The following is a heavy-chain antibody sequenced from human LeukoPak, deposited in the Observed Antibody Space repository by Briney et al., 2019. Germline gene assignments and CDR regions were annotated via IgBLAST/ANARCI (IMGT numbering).Heavy chain of an antibody. CDR1: GYSFTGYW. V-gene: IGHV5-51*01. D-gene: IGHD2-8*02. CDR2: IYPADSDI. Sequence: GESLNISCKASGYSFTGYWIGWVRQMPGKGLEWMGIIYPADSDIRYSPSFQGQVIISADKSISTAYLQWSSLKASDTAMYCCARRWGSIGPRGWFDPWGQGTLVTVSS. CDR3: ARRWGSIGPRGWFDP. J-gene: IGHJ5*02.